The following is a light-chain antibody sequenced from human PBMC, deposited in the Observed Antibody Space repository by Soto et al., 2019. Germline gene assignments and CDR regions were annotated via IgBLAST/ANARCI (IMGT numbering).Light chain of an antibody. V-gene: IGLV2-23*02. J-gene: IGLJ1*01. CDR3: CSYAGSTTFYV. Sequence: HSVLTQPASASGSPGQSITISCTGTSSDVGSYNLVSWYQQHPGKAPKLMIYEVSKRPSGVSNRFSGSKSGNTASLTISGLQAEDEADYYCCSYAGSTTFYVFGTGTKVTVL. CDR2: EVS. CDR1: SSDVGSYNL.